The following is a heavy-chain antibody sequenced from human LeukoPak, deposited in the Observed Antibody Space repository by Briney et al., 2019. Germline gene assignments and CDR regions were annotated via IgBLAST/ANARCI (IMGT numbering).Heavy chain of an antibody. CDR1: GYTFTSYG. V-gene: IGHV1-18*01. Sequence: ASVKVSCKASGYTFTSYGISWVRQAPGQGLEWMGWISAYNGNTNYAQKLQGRVTMTTDTSTSTAYMELRSLRSDDTAVYYCARSFRGGSYRYYFDYWGQGTLVTVSS. CDR3: ARSFRGGSYRYYFDY. J-gene: IGHJ4*02. D-gene: IGHD1-26*01. CDR2: ISAYNGNT.